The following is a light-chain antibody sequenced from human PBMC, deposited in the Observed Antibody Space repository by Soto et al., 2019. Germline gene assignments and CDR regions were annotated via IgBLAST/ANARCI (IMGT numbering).Light chain of an antibody. CDR1: HSVNRY. V-gene: IGKV3-15*01. CDR2: GAS. J-gene: IGKJ4*01. CDR3: QQYNNWPPLT. Sequence: EVVMTQSPDTLFVSPGERATLSCRASHSVNRYLAWYQQKPGQAPRLLIYGASTRATNVPARFSGSGSGTEFTLTISSLQSEDSAIYYCQQYNNWPPLTFGGGTKVEIK.